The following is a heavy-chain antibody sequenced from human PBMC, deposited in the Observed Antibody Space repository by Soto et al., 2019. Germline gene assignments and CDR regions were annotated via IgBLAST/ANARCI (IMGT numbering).Heavy chain of an antibody. CDR3: ARVPVTIPYYYYGMDV. CDR2: IYYSGST. V-gene: IGHV4-61*01. Sequence: PETLSLTCTVSGGSVSSGSYYWSWIRQPPGKGLEWIGYIYYSGSTNYNPSLKSRVTISVDTSKNQFSLKLSSVTAADTAVYYCARVPVTIPYYYYGMDVWGQGTTVTVSS. J-gene: IGHJ6*02. D-gene: IGHD4-17*01. CDR1: GGSVSSGSYY.